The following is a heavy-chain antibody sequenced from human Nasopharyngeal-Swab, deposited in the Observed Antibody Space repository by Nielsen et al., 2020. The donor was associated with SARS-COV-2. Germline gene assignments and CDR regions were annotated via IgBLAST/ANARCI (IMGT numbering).Heavy chain of an antibody. CDR3: ARGRDCTNGVCYAGGTDAFDI. J-gene: IGHJ3*02. V-gene: IGHV1-46*01. Sequence: WVRQAPGQGLEWMGIINPSGGRTSYAQKFQGRVTMTRDTSTSTVYMELSSLRSEDTAVYYCARGRDCTNGVCYAGGTDAFDIWGQGTMVTVSS. CDR2: INPSGGRT. D-gene: IGHD2-8*01.